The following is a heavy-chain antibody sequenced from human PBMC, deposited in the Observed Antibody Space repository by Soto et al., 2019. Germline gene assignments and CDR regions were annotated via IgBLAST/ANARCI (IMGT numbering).Heavy chain of an antibody. J-gene: IGHJ6*02. Sequence: PSATLSLTCSVSGGSSSSSRYYWGWTRQPPGKGLEWIGSIYYSGSTYYNPSLKSRVTISVDTSKNQFSLKLSSVTAADTAVYYCARHSTIDWNYGDYYYGMDVWGQGTTVTVS. V-gene: IGHV4-39*01. CDR3: ARHSTIDWNYGDYYYGMDV. D-gene: IGHD1-7*01. CDR2: IYYSGST. CDR1: GGSSSSSRYY.